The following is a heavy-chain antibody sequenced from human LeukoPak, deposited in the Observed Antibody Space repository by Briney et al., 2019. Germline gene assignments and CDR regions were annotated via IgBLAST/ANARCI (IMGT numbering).Heavy chain of an antibody. CDR2: ISGSVGST. CDR3: AKGNLRGPTPNIDY. Sequence: PGGSLRPSCAASGFTFSSYAMGWVRQAPGKGLEWVSAISGSVGSTYYADSVKGRFTISRDNSKNTMYLQINSLRAEDTAVYYCAKGNLRGPTPNIDYWGQGTLVTVSS. J-gene: IGHJ4*02. V-gene: IGHV3-23*01. CDR1: GFTFSSYA. D-gene: IGHD5/OR15-5a*01.